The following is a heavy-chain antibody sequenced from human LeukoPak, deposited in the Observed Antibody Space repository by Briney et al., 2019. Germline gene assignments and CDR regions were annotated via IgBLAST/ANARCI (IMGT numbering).Heavy chain of an antibody. CDR3: AKGKGGSIMIAFGGVIASDY. Sequence: GGSLRLSCAASGFTFDDYAMHWVRQAPGKGLEWVSTISSSGGSTNYADSVKGRFTISRDNSKNTLYLRMNSLRAEDTAVYYCAKGKGGSIMIAFGGVIASDYWGQGTLVTVSS. V-gene: IGHV3-23*01. J-gene: IGHJ4*02. D-gene: IGHD3-16*02. CDR1: GFTFDDYA. CDR2: ISSSGGST.